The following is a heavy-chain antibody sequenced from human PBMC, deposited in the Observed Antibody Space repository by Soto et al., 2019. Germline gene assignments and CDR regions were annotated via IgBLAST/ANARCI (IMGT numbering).Heavy chain of an antibody. CDR3: ARVCSGGSCYHDDAFDI. J-gene: IGHJ3*02. V-gene: IGHV1-2*04. CDR1: GYTFTGYY. D-gene: IGHD2-15*01. CDR2: INPNSGGT. Sequence: QVQLVQSGAEVKKPGASVKVSCKASGYTFTGYYMHWVRQAPGQGLEWMGWINPNSGGTNYAQKFQGWVTMTRDTSISTAYMELSRLRSDDTAVYYCARVCSGGSCYHDDAFDIWGQGTMVTVSS.